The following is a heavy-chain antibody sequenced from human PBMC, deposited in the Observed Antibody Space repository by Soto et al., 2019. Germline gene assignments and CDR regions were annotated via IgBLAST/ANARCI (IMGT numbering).Heavy chain of an antibody. CDR1: GGAISSSSYY. V-gene: IGHV4-39*01. D-gene: IGHD1-26*01. CDR2: TYYSGST. CDR3: ARHGPGGSYSDC. J-gene: IGHJ4*02. Sequence: QLQLQQSGPGLVKPSETLSLTCSVSGGAISSSSYYWGWIRQPPGKGLEWIGSTYYSGSTYYNPSLKSRVTISVDTSKNQFSLKLSSVTAADTAVYYCARHGPGGSYSDCWGQGTLVTVSS.